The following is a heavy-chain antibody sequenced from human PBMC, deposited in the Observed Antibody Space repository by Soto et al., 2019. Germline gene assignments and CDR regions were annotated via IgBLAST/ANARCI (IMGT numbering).Heavy chain of an antibody. J-gene: IGHJ5*02. D-gene: IGHD3-10*01. V-gene: IGHV4-34*01. CDR3: ASFTMVRGVNQSVITDWFDP. CDR1: GGSFSGYY. Sequence: SETLSLTCAVYGGSFSGYYWSWIRQPPGKGLEWIGEINHSGSTNYNPSLKSRVTISVDTSKNQFSLKLSSVTAADTAVYYCASFTMVRGVNQSVITDWFDPWGQGTLVTVSS. CDR2: INHSGST.